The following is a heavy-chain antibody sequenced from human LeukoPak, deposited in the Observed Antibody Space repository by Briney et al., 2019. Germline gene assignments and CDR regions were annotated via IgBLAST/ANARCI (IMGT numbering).Heavy chain of an antibody. CDR3: ARHLYSYGFSFDY. CDR2: IYYSGST. V-gene: IGHV4-59*08. D-gene: IGHD5-18*01. CDR1: GGSISSYY. Sequence: PSETLSLTCTVSGGSISSYYWSWIRQPPGKRLEWIGYIYYSGSTNYNPSLKSRVTISVDTSKNQFSLKLSSVTAADTAVYYCARHLYSYGFSFDYWGQGTLVTVSS. J-gene: IGHJ4*02.